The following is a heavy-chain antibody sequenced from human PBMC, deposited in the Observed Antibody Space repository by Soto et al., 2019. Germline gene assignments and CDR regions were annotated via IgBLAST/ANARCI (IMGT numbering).Heavy chain of an antibody. CDR2: IIPIFGTA. D-gene: IGHD3-10*01. J-gene: IGHJ5*02. V-gene: IGHV1-69*13. CDR1: GCTVSSYA. Sequence: GASVKVSCKASGCTVSSYAISCVRQAPGQGLEWMGGIIPIFGTANYAQKFQGRVTITADEPTSTAYMELSSLRSEDTAVYYCARLPSGSHPFDPWGQGTLVTVSS. CDR3: ARLPSGSHPFDP.